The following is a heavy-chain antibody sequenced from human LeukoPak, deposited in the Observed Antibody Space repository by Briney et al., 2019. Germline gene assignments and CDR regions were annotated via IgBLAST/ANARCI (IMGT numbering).Heavy chain of an antibody. CDR1: GGSISSYY. Sequence: SETLSLTCTVSGGSISSYYWSWIRQPAGKGLEWIGRIYTSGSTNYNPSLKSRVTMSVDTSKNQFSLKLSSVTAADTAVYYCARGLNYGGSGYYFDSWGPGTLVTVSS. CDR3: ARGLNYGGSGYYFDS. V-gene: IGHV4-4*07. CDR2: IYTSGST. D-gene: IGHD3-22*01. J-gene: IGHJ4*02.